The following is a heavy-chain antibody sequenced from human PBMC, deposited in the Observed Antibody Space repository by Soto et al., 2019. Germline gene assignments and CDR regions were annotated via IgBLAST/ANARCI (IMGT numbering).Heavy chain of an antibody. Sequence: LGESLKISCKGSGYNFTSYWIGWVRQMPGKGLEWMGIIYPGDSDTTYSPSFQGQVSISADKSISTAYLQWSSLKASDTAMYYCARRGRSSARGYYYYVMDVWGQGTTVTVSS. D-gene: IGHD6-6*01. CDR3: ARRGRSSARGYYYYVMDV. CDR1: GYNFTSYW. V-gene: IGHV5-51*01. J-gene: IGHJ6*02. CDR2: IYPGDSDT.